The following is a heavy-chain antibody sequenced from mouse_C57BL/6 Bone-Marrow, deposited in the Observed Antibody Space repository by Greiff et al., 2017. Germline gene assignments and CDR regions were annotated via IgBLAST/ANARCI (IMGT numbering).Heavy chain of an antibody. Sequence: DVQLVESGGGLVQPGGSLKLSCAASGFTFSDYYMYWVRQTPEKRLEWVAYISNGGGSTYYPDTVKGRFTISRDNAKNTLYLQMSRLKSEDTAMYYCARLGGTYYFDYWGQGTTLTVSS. CDR2: ISNGGGST. V-gene: IGHV5-12*01. J-gene: IGHJ2*01. D-gene: IGHD3-1*01. CDR3: ARLGGTYYFDY. CDR1: GFTFSDYY.